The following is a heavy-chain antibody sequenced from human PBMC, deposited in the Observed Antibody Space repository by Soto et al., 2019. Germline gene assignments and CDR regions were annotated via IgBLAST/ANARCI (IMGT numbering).Heavy chain of an antibody. CDR2: IYYSGST. V-gene: IGHV4-39*01. J-gene: IGHJ5*02. CDR3: ARLTAARGIVLRGWFDP. D-gene: IGHD1-26*01. CDR1: GGSISSSSYY. Sequence: LSLTCTVSGGSISSSSYYWGWIRQPPGKGLEWIGSIYYSGSTYYNPSLKSRVTISVDTSKNQFSLKLSSVTAADTAVYYCARLTAARGIVLRGWFDPWGQGTLVTVSS.